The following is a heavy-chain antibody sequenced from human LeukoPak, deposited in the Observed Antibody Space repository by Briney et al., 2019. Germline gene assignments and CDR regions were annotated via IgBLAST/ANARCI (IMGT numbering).Heavy chain of an antibody. CDR2: IYTSGST. D-gene: IGHD3-22*01. CDR3: ARGDDSSGYLTNFDY. Sequence: KPSETLSLTCTVSGGSISSYYWSWIRQPAGKGLEWIGRIYTSGSTNYNPSLKSRVTMSVDTSKNQFSLKLSSVTAADTAVYYCARGDDSSGYLTNFDYWGQGTLVTVSS. J-gene: IGHJ4*02. CDR1: GGSISSYY. V-gene: IGHV4-4*07.